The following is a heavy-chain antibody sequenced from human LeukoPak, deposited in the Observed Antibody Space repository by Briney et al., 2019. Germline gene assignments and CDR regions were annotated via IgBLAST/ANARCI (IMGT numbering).Heavy chain of an antibody. CDR2: IDPSDSYT. CDR3: ARQDGMIRGDGMDV. D-gene: IGHD3-10*01. V-gene: IGHV5-10-1*01. CDR1: GYSFTSYW. Sequence: GESLKISCKGSGYSFTSYWITWVRQMPGKGLEWMGRIDPSDSYTNYSPSFQGHVTISADKSISTAYLQWSSLKASDTAMCYCARQDGMIRGDGMDVWGQGTTVTVSS. J-gene: IGHJ6*02.